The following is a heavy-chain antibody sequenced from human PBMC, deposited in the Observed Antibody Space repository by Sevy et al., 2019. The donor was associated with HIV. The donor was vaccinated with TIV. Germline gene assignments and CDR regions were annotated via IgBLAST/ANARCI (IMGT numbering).Heavy chain of an antibody. CDR2: IYYVGDYK. Sequence: GGSLRLSCAASGFTFSSYGMHWVRQAPGKGLEWVAVIYYVGDYKYYADSVRGRFTIARDNSENTLCLQMDSLSADDTAMYYCVRPVRIGDYATASWFDPWGQGTLVTVSS. D-gene: IGHD4-17*01. J-gene: IGHJ5*02. CDR1: GFTFSSYG. CDR3: VRPVRIGDYATASWFDP. V-gene: IGHV3-33*01.